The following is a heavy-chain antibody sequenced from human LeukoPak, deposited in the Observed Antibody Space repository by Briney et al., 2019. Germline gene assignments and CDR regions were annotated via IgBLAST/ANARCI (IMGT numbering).Heavy chain of an antibody. Sequence: PGGSLRLSCAASGFTFSSYSMNWVRQAPGKGLEWVSYISSSSSTIYYADSVKGRFTISRDNAKNSLYLQMNSLRAEDTAVYYCASLEMATIPPDPHFDYWGQGTLVTVSS. CDR1: GFTFSSYS. V-gene: IGHV3-48*01. J-gene: IGHJ4*02. CDR2: ISSSSSTI. CDR3: ASLEMATIPPDPHFDY. D-gene: IGHD5-24*01.